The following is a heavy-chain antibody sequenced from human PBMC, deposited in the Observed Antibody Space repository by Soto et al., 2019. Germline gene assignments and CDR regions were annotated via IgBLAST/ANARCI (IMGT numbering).Heavy chain of an antibody. CDR3: AIDGGVSGSDYDS. V-gene: IGHV3-30*03. CDR2: ISYDGSNT. J-gene: IGHJ4*02. CDR1: GFTFSTYG. Sequence: QVQLVESGGGVVQPGRSLRLSCAASGFTFSTYGMHWVRQAPGKGLEWVAIISYDGSNTNYADAVKGRFTTSRDNSKNTLYLQKTRQSAEDTSVYDGAIDGGVSGSDYDSWGQGTLVTVSS. D-gene: IGHD1-26*01.